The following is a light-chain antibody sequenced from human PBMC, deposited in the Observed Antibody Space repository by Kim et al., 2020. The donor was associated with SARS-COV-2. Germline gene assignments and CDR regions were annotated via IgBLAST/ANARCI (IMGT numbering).Light chain of an antibody. V-gene: IGLV2-14*03. CDR2: DVS. Sequence: QSITISCTGTSSDVGTFNFVSWYQQHPGKAPKLMVYDVSDRPSGVSNRFSASKSGNTASLTISGLQAEDEADYYCSSYSASSTYVLFGGGTQLTVL. J-gene: IGLJ2*01. CDR3: SSYSASSTYVL. CDR1: SSDVGTFNF.